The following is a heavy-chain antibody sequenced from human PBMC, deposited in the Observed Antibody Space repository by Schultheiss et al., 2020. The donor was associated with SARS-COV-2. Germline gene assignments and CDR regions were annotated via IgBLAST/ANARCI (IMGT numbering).Heavy chain of an antibody. J-gene: IGHJ4*02. V-gene: IGHV4-30-4*01. CDR2: IYYSGST. D-gene: IGHD5-12*01. Sequence: SETLSLICTVSGGSISSGDYYWSWIRQPPGKGLEWIGYIYYSGSTYYNPSLKSRVTISVDTSKNQFSLKLSSVTAADTAVYYCACANLVATTFDYWGQGTLVTVSS. CDR3: ACANLVATTFDY. CDR1: GGSISSGDYY.